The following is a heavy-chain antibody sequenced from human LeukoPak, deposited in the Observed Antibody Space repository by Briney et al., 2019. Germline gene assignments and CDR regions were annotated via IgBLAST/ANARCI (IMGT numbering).Heavy chain of an antibody. CDR3: LLVGATRYNWFDP. V-gene: IGHV1-46*01. J-gene: IGHJ5*02. Sequence: ASVKVSCKASGYTFTSYYMHWVRQAPGQGLEWMGIINPSGGSTSYAQKFQGRVTMTRDTSTSTVYMELSSLRSEDTAVYYCLLVGATRYNWFDPWGQGTLVTVSS. CDR1: GYTFTSYY. D-gene: IGHD1-26*01. CDR2: INPSGGST.